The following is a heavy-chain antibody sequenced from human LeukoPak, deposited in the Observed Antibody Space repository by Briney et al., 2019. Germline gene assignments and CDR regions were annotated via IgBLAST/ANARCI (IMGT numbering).Heavy chain of an antibody. CDR3: ARDRPNYYGSDGHYYRRDGDH. V-gene: IGHV3-23*01. CDR2: ITSRDGTT. CDR1: GFTFSIYA. Sequence: PGGSLRLSCEASGFTFSIYAMSWFRQTPGKGLQWVSSITSRDGTTYYADSVKGRFTISRDNSENNLYLRMSSLRAEDTAIYYCARDRPNYYGSDGHYYRRDGDHWGQGTLVTVSS. D-gene: IGHD3-22*01. J-gene: IGHJ5*02.